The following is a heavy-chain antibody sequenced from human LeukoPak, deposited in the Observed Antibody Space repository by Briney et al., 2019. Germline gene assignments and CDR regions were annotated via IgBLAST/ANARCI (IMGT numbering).Heavy chain of an antibody. D-gene: IGHD2-15*01. V-gene: IGHV1-2*02. J-gene: IGHJ4*02. CDR2: INPNSGGT. Sequence: VASVKVSCKASGYTFTGYYMHWVRQAPGQGLEWMGWINPNSGGTNYAQKFQGRVTMTRDTSISTAYMELSRLRSDDTAVYYCTTLVVAATPADYWGQGTLVTVSS. CDR3: TTLVVAATPADY. CDR1: GYTFTGYY.